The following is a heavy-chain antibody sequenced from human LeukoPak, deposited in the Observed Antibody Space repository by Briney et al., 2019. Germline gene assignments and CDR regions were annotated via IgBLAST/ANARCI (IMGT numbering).Heavy chain of an antibody. CDR3: ARATIRVNGDGNNYYSYLDV. D-gene: IGHD5-24*01. V-gene: IGHV3-21*01. CDR1: GFNFSSNS. Sequence: GGSLRLSCAASGFNFSSNSMHWVRQAPGKGLEWVSSISSTSNYIYYADSVKGRFTISRDNTKNSLYLQRNSLRAEDTAVYYCARATIRVNGDGNNYYSYLDVRGKGTTVTVSS. J-gene: IGHJ6*03. CDR2: ISSTSNYI.